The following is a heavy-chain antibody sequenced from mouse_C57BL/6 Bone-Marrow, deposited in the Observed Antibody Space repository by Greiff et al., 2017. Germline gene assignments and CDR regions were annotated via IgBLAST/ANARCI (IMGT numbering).Heavy chain of an antibody. CDR2: IYPRDGST. CDR1: GYTFTDYT. Sequence: QVQLKQSDAELVKPGASVKISCKVSGYTFTDYTIHWMKQRPEQGLEWIGYIYPRDGSTKYNEKFKGKATLTAAKSSCTAYMKLNSLTSEDSAVYFCARSDLLLRYPDGWGQGTTLTVSS. V-gene: IGHV1-78*01. CDR3: ARSDLLLRYPDG. D-gene: IGHD1-1*01. J-gene: IGHJ2*01.